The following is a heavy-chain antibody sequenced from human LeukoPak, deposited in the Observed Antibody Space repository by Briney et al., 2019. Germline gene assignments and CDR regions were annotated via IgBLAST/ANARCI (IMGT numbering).Heavy chain of an antibody. CDR1: GFTVSSNS. V-gene: IGHV3-53*01. D-gene: IGHD4/OR15-4a*01. CDR2: IYSDNT. Sequence: GGSLRLSCTVSGFTVSSNSMSWVRQAPGKGLEWVSFIYSDNTHYSDSVKGRFTISRDNSKNTLYLQMNSLRAEGTAVYYCARRAGAYSHPYDYWGQGTLVTVSS. CDR3: ARRAGAYSHPYDY. J-gene: IGHJ4*02.